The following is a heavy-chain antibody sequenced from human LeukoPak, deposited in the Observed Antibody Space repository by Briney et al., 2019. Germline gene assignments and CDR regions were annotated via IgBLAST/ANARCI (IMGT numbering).Heavy chain of an antibody. CDR1: GGSISSGGYY. D-gene: IGHD3-10*01. J-gene: IGHJ5*02. V-gene: IGHV4-39*07. CDR2: INHSGST. CDR3: ARGTMVRRTPAFDP. Sequence: SETLSLTCTVSGGSISSGGYYWSWIRQPPGKGLEWIGEINHSGSTNYNPSLKSRVTMSVDTSKNQFSLKLSSVTAADTAVYYCARGTMVRRTPAFDPWGQGTLVTVSS.